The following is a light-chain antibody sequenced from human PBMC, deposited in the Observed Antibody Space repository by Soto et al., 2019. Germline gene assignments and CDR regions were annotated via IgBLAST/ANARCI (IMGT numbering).Light chain of an antibody. J-gene: IGKJ1*01. V-gene: IGKV3-20*01. CDR2: GAS. Sequence: EIVLTRSPCTLSLSPGERATVSCRASQNVVSRHLAWFQQKPGQAPRLLISGASTRATGIPERISGSGSGTDFTLTISRLEPEDFAVYYCQQYHGLTWTFGHGTKVDIK. CDR3: QQYHGLTWT. CDR1: QNVVSRH.